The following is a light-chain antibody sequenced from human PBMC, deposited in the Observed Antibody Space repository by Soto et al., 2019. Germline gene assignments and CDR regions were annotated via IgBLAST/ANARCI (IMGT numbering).Light chain of an antibody. CDR1: SSDVGGYNY. CDR3: SSYAGSNKFVV. V-gene: IGLV2-8*01. Sequence: QSALTQPPSASGSPGQSVTISCTGTSSDVGGYNYVSWYQQHPGKAPKLMINEVSKRPSGVPDRFCGSKSGNTASLTVSGLQAEDEADYYCSSYAGSNKFVVFGGGTKVTVL. CDR2: EVS. J-gene: IGLJ2*01.